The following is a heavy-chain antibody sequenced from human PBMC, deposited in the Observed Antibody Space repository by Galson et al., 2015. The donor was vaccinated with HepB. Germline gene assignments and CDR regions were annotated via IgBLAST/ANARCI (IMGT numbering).Heavy chain of an antibody. J-gene: IGHJ3*02. V-gene: IGHV4-34*01. CDR2: INDSGST. CDR3: ARKAGAFDI. Sequence: SEPLSLTCVVYGESFSGYYWSWIRQPPGRGLEWIGEINDSGSTRYNPSLKSRVTISVDTSKNQFSLKLSSVTAADTALYYCARKAGAFDIWGQGTMVTVSS. CDR1: GESFSGYY.